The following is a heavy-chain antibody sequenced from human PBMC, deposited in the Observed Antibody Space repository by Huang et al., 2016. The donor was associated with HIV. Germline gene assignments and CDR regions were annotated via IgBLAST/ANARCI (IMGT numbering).Heavy chain of an antibody. CDR1: GYSFTSYG. V-gene: IGHV1-18*04. Sequence: QVQLLQSGVEVKKPGASVKVSCKASGYSFTSYGVAWLQQAPGQGPEWWGWNSPYNGTTDEEPTRQGRVIMTRDTSTTTAYLERRSLRSADTGVYYCARTGGRALCGGDCHPDYWGQGTLVTVSS. D-gene: IGHD2-21*02. CDR3: ARTGGRALCGGDCHPDY. J-gene: IGHJ4*02. CDR2: NSPYNGTT.